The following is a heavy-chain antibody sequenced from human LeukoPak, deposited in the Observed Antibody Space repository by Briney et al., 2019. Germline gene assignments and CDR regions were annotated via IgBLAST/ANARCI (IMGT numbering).Heavy chain of an antibody. Sequence: GGSLRLSCAASGFSFSTYSMNWVRQAPGKGLEWVSYISSSSSTIYYADSVKGRFTISRDNAKNSLYLQMNSLRAEDTAVYYCARAGDYYDSSIFDYWGQGTLVTVSS. J-gene: IGHJ4*02. V-gene: IGHV3-48*01. CDR1: GFSFSTYS. CDR3: ARAGDYYDSSIFDY. CDR2: ISSSSSTI. D-gene: IGHD3-22*01.